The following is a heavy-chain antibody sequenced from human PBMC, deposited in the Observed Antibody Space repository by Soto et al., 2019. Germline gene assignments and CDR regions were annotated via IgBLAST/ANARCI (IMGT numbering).Heavy chain of an antibody. CDR3: ARGSIAAAGPDVYNWFDP. CDR2: IYYSGST. D-gene: IGHD6-13*01. J-gene: IGHJ5*02. Sequence: QVQLQESGPGLVKPSQTLSLTCTVSGGSISSGGYYWSWIRQHPGKGLEWIGYIYYSGSTYYNPSLKRRVTISVDTSKNQFSLKLSSVTAADTAVYYCARGSIAAAGPDVYNWFDPWGQGTLVTVSS. CDR1: GGSISSGGYY. V-gene: IGHV4-31*03.